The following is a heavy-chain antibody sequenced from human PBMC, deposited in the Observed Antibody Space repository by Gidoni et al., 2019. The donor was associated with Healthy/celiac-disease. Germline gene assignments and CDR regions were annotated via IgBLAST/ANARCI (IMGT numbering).Heavy chain of an antibody. CDR3: AKGSRYFDWLLRPDY. CDR2: ISYDGSNK. V-gene: IGHV3-30*18. J-gene: IGHJ4*02. D-gene: IGHD3-9*01. Sequence: VQLVESGGGVVQPGRSLRLSCAASGFTFSSYGMHWVRQAPGKGLEWVAVISYDGSNKYYADSVKGRFTISRDNSKNTLYLQMNSLRAEDTAVYYCAKGSRYFDWLLRPDYWGQGTLVTVSS. CDR1: GFTFSSYG.